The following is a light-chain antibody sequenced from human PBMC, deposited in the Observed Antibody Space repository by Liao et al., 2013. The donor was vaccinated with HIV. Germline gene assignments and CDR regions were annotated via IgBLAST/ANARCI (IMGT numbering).Light chain of an antibody. V-gene: IGLV3-21*01. Sequence: SYVLTQPPSVSVAPGETARITCGGDNIGSESVHWYQQKPGQSPVLILYQDTNRPSGIPERFSGSTSGNAATLTISGTQSMDEAAYYCQAWDITTGVFGAGTTLTVL. CDR3: QAWDITTGV. J-gene: IGLJ3*02. CDR2: QDT. CDR1: NIGSES.